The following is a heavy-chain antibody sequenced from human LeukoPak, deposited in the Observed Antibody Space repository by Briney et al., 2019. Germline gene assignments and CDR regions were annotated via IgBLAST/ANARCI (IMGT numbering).Heavy chain of an antibody. V-gene: IGHV3-20*04. D-gene: IGHD3-22*01. CDR2: LKWNGDNI. Sequence: GGSLRLSCAASGFTFDDYGMTWVRQAPGKGLEWVSGLKWNGDNIRYADSVKGRFTISRDNAKSSLYLQMSSLRAEDTALYYCARRRDSSAYYYFDYWGQGTLVTVSS. CDR1: GFTFDDYG. CDR3: ARRRDSSAYYYFDY. J-gene: IGHJ4*02.